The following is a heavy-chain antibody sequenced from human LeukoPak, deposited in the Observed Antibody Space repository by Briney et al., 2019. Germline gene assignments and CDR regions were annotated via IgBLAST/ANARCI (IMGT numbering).Heavy chain of an antibody. CDR3: ARDLLYSSSSIPYYYYYYMDV. V-gene: IGHV3-30*14. J-gene: IGHJ6*03. CDR1: GFTFTSHA. CDR2: LSDAGRVT. D-gene: IGHD6-6*01. Sequence: GGSLRLSCAASGFTFTSHAVHWVRQAPGKGLEWVAVLSDAGRVTLYSDSVKGRFTISRDNSKNTLYLQMNSLRAEDTAVYYCARDLLYSSSSIPYYYYYYMDVWGKGTTVTVSS.